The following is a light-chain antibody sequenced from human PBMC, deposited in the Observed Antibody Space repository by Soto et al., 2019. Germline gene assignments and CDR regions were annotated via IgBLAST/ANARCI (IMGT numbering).Light chain of an antibody. CDR3: QQRSNWPLT. V-gene: IGKV3-15*01. CDR1: QRITT. CDR2: GLS. Sequence: PGERATLSCRASQRITTVAWYQQKPGQAPRLLIYGLSIRAPGVPARFSVSGSGTEFTLTISSLQSEDFAVYYCQQRSNWPLTFGGGTKVDIK. J-gene: IGKJ4*01.